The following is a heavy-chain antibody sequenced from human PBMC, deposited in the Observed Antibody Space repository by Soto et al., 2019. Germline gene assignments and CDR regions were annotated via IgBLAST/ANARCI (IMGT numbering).Heavy chain of an antibody. D-gene: IGHD2-21*01. CDR2: ISYDGSNK. CDR1: GFTFSSYG. Sequence: GGSLRLSCAASGFTFSSYGMHWVRQAPGKGLEWVAVISYDGSNKYYADSVKGRFTISRDNSKNTLYLQMNSLRAEDTAVYYCAKDLSRADGGEPWGQGTLVTVSS. CDR3: AKDLSRADGGEP. J-gene: IGHJ5*02. V-gene: IGHV3-30*18.